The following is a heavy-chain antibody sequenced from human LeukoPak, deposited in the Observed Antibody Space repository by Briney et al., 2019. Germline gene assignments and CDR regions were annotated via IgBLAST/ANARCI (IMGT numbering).Heavy chain of an antibody. V-gene: IGHV3-33*01. Sequence: PGGSLRLSCAASGFTFSSYGMHWVRQAPGKGLEWVAVIWYDGSNKYYADSVKGRFTISRDNSKNTLYLQMNSLKTEDTAVYYCASPVGATTVRAFDIWGQGTMVTVSS. CDR3: ASPVGATTVRAFDI. J-gene: IGHJ3*02. CDR1: GFTFSSYG. D-gene: IGHD1-26*01. CDR2: IWYDGSNK.